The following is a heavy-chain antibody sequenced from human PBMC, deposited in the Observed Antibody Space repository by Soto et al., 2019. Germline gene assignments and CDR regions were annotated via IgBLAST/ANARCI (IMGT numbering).Heavy chain of an antibody. CDR2: INHSGST. CDR1: GGSFSGYY. CDR3: ARGIWSTVPTQRWFDP. D-gene: IGHD4-17*01. Sequence: SETLSLTCAVSGGSFSGYYWRWIRQPPGKGLEWIGEINHSGSTNYNPSLKSRVAIPVDPSKNQFSLKLSSVTAADTAVYYCARGIWSTVPTQRWFDPWCQGTLDTLSS. V-gene: IGHV4-34*01. J-gene: IGHJ5*02.